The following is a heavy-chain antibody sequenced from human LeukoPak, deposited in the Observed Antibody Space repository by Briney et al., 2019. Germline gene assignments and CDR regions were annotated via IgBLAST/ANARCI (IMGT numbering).Heavy chain of an antibody. CDR3: ARGQVITRIYSGSYFDI. CDR1: GYTFTGYY. V-gene: IGHV1-46*01. CDR2: INPSGGST. Sequence: ASVKVSCKASGYTFTGYYMHWVRQAPGQGLEWMGIINPSGGSTSYAQKFQGRVTMTRDTSTSTVYMELSSLRSEDTAVYYCARGQVITRIYSGSYFDIWGQGTMVTVSS. D-gene: IGHD1-26*01. J-gene: IGHJ3*02.